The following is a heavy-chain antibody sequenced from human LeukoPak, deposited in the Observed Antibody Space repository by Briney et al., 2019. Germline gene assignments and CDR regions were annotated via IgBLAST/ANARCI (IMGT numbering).Heavy chain of an antibody. CDR3: ATSPGYYHTSPFDY. V-gene: IGHV3-23*01. J-gene: IGHJ4*02. D-gene: IGHD2-15*01. Sequence: SGGSLRLSCAASGFTFRSYVMGWVRQAPGKGLEWVSGISVSGDSSYYADSVKGRFTISRDNSKNTLYLQMDSLKTEDTAVYHCATSPGYYHTSPFDYWGQGTLVTVSS. CDR2: ISVSGDSS. CDR1: GFTFRSYV.